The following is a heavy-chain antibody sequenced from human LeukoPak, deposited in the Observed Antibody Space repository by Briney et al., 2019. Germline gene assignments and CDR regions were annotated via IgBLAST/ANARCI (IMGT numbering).Heavy chain of an antibody. CDR3: ARGRLERYSGSYGPPPDAFDI. Sequence: ASVKVSCKASGYTFTVYYMHWVRQAPGQGLEWMGWINPNSGGTNYAQKFQGRVTMTRDTSISTAYMELSRLRSDDTAVYYCARGRLERYSGSYGPPPDAFDIWGQGTMVTVSS. J-gene: IGHJ3*02. V-gene: IGHV1-2*02. CDR2: INPNSGGT. D-gene: IGHD1-26*01. CDR1: GYTFTVYY.